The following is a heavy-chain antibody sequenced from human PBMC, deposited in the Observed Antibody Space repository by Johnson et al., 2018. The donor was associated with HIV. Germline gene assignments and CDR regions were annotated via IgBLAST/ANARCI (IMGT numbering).Heavy chain of an antibody. CDR3: ARDCTGGVCSDAFDI. Sequence: QVQLESGGGVVQPGRSLRLSCAASGFTFSSYAMHWVRQAPGKGLEWVAVISYDGSNKYYADSVKGRFTISRDNSKNTLYLQMNSLRAEDTAVYYCARDCTGGVCSDAFDIWGQGTMVTVSS. J-gene: IGHJ3*02. V-gene: IGHV3-30*04. CDR2: ISYDGSNK. CDR1: GFTFSSYA. D-gene: IGHD2-8*02.